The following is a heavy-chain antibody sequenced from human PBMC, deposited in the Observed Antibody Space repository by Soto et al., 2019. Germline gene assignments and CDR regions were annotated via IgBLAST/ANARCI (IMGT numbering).Heavy chain of an antibody. Sequence: ETSVKVSCKASGYTFTIYAMHWVRQAPGQRLEWMGWINAGNGNKKYSQKFQGRVTITRDTSASTAYMELSSLRSEDTAVYYCARDILFDYWGQGTLVTVSS. CDR3: ARDILFDY. V-gene: IGHV1-3*01. CDR1: GYTFTIYA. J-gene: IGHJ4*02. D-gene: IGHD2-15*01. CDR2: INAGNGNK.